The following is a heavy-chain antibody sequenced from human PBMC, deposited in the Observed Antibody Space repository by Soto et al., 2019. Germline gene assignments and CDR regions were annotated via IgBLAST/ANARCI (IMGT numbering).Heavy chain of an antibody. J-gene: IGHJ6*02. Sequence: PGGSLRLSCAASGFTFSSYAMHWVRQAPGKGLEWVAVISYDGSNKYYADSVKGRFTISRDNSKNTLYLQMNSLRAEDTAVYYCARDPTYYYDSSGYYHKPYYYYYYGIDLWGQGTTVTV. CDR2: ISYDGSNK. D-gene: IGHD3-22*01. CDR3: ARDPTYYYDSSGYYHKPYYYYYYGIDL. CDR1: GFTFSSYA. V-gene: IGHV3-30-3*01.